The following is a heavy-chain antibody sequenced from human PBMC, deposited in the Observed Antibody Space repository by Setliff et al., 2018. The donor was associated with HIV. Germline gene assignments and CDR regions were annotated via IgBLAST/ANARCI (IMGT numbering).Heavy chain of an antibody. V-gene: IGHV1-2*06. Sequence: ASVKVSCKGLGYIVTGNYMNWVRQAPGQGLEWVGRINPNNGGTNYAQKFQGRVTTTLDTSTSTAYLELKGLTSDDTAVYYCTRPRVFDSFDVWGPGTMVTVSS. CDR1: GYIVTGNY. CDR2: INPNNGGT. J-gene: IGHJ3*01. CDR3: TRPRVFDSFDV.